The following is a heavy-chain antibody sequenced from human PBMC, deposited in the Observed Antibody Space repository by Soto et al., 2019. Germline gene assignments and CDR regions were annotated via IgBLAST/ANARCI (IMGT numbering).Heavy chain of an antibody. D-gene: IGHD3-3*01. J-gene: IGHJ4*02. CDR3: ASDFWSGYKNDY. CDR2: IWYDGSNK. CDR1: GFTFSSYG. Sequence: GGSLRLSCAASGFTFSSYGMHWVRQAPGKGLEWVAVIWYDGSNKYYADSVKGRFTISRDNSKNTLYLQMNSLRAEDTAVYYCASDFWSGYKNDYWGQGTLVTVSS. V-gene: IGHV3-33*01.